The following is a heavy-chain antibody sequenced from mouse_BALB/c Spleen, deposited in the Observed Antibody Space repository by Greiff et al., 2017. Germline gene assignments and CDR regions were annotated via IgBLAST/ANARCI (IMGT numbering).Heavy chain of an antibody. Sequence: EVQLVESGGGLVQPGGSLRLSCATSGFTFTDYYMSWVRQPPGKALEWLGFIRNKANGYTTEYSASVKGRFTISRDNSQSILYLQMNTLRAEDSATYYCARVGVPYAMDYWGQGTSVTVSS. CDR2: IRNKANGYTT. J-gene: IGHJ4*01. V-gene: IGHV7-3*02. CDR1: GFTFTDYY. CDR3: ARVGVPYAMDY. D-gene: IGHD3-3*01.